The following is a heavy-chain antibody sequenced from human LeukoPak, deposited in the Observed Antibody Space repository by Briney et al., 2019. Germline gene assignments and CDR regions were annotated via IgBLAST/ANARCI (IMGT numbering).Heavy chain of an antibody. Sequence: PGGSLRLSCAASGFTFSSYEMNWVRQAPGKGLEWVSYISSGGGVTHHADSVKGRFTISRDDAKSSVYLQMHSLRTEDTAVYYCARDLVSQFGDLWGRGTLVTVSS. CDR1: GFTFSSYE. J-gene: IGHJ2*01. V-gene: IGHV3-48*03. CDR3: ARDLVSQFGDL. D-gene: IGHD2-8*01. CDR2: ISSGGGVT.